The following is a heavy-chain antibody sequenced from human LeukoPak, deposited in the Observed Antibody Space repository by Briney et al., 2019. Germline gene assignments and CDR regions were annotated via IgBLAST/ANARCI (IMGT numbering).Heavy chain of an antibody. CDR3: ATHGAMTQKGYAFDI. CDR2: IYYSGST. V-gene: IGHV4-59*01. Sequence: NPSETLSLTCTVSGGSISSYYWSWIRQPPGKGLEWIGYIYYSGSTNYNPSLKSRVTISVDTSKNQFSLKLSSVTAADTAVYYCATHGAMTQKGYAFDIWGQGTMVTVSS. CDR1: GGSISSYY. D-gene: IGHD1-26*01. J-gene: IGHJ3*02.